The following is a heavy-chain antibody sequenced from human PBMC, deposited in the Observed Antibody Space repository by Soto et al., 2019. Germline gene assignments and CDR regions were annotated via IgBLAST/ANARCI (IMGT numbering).Heavy chain of an antibody. J-gene: IGHJ4*02. CDR1: GGSISSGDYY. D-gene: IGHD5-18*01. V-gene: IGHV4-30-4*01. CDR2: IYYSGST. Sequence: PSETLSLTCTVSGGSISSGDYYWSWIRQPPGKGLEWIGYIYYSGSTYYNPSLKSRVTISVDTSKNQFSLKLSSVTAADTAVYYCASNSYGYIDYDEWGQGTVGTGSS. CDR3: ASNSYGYIDYDE.